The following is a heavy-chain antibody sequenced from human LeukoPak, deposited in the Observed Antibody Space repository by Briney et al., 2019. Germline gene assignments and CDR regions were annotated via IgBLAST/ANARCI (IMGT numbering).Heavy chain of an antibody. V-gene: IGHV1-46*01. CDR3: ARVSGSYYLDY. CDR2: ISPTGGST. D-gene: IGHD1-26*01. J-gene: IGHJ4*02. Sequence: EASVKVSCKAFGYTFTNNWMHWVRQAPGQGPEWMGLISPTGGSTAYAQKFQGRVTLTRDMSTSTDYLELSSLRSEDTAVYYCARVSGSYYLDYWGQGTLVTVSS. CDR1: GYTFTNNW.